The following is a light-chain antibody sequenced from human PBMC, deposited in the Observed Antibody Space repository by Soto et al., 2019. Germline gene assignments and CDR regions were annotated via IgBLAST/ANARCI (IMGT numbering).Light chain of an antibody. J-gene: IGKJ5*01. CDR3: QQYGSSPRT. CDR2: AVS. CDR1: PSVSSSY. Sequence: EIMLKQSPGALSLSQGERATLSCRASPSVSSSYLAWYQQKPGQAPRLLIYAVSTRATGIPDTFSGSGSGTDFTLTITRLEPEDFAVYYCQQYGSSPRTFGQGTRLEIK. V-gene: IGKV3-20*01.